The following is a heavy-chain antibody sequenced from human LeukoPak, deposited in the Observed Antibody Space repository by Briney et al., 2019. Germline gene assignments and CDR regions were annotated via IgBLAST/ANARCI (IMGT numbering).Heavy chain of an antibody. Sequence: GASVRVSCKASGGTFSSYAISWVRQAPGQGLEWMGWITPNSGGTNYAQKFQGWVTMTRDTSISTAYMELSRLRSDDTAVYYCARSLYGDPNWFDPWGQGTLVTVSS. D-gene: IGHD4-17*01. CDR1: GGTFSSYA. CDR3: ARSLYGDPNWFDP. CDR2: ITPNSGGT. J-gene: IGHJ5*02. V-gene: IGHV1-2*04.